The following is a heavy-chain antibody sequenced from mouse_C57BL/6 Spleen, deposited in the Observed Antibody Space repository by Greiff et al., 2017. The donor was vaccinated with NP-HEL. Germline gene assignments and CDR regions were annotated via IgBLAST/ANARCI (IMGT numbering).Heavy chain of an antibody. CDR2: IYPRSGNT. CDR3: ARSTVVAPRFDY. D-gene: IGHD1-1*01. J-gene: IGHJ2*01. Sequence: QVQLQQSGAELARPGASVKLSCKASGYTFTSYGISWVKQRTGQGLEWIGEIYPRSGNTYYNEKFKGKATLTADKSSSTAYMELRSLTSEDSAVYFCARSTVVAPRFDYWGQGTTLTVSS. V-gene: IGHV1-81*01. CDR1: GYTFTSYG.